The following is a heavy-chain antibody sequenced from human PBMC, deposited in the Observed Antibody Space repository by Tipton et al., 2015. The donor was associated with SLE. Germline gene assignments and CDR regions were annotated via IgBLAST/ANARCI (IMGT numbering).Heavy chain of an antibody. Sequence: QSGPEVKKPGSSVKVSCKASGGSFSSYGIRWVRQAPGQGLEWMGGIIPMLGTGKYAQKFQGRVTMTTDTSTSTAYMELRSLRSDDTAVYYCARGSGLDAFDIWGQGTMVTVSS. CDR2: IIPMLGTG. J-gene: IGHJ3*02. CDR1: GGSFSSYG. D-gene: IGHD3-10*01. V-gene: IGHV1-69*05. CDR3: ARGSGLDAFDI.